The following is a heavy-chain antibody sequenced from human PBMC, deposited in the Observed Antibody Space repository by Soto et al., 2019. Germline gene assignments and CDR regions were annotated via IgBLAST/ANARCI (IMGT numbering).Heavy chain of an antibody. CDR2: IIPIFGTA. D-gene: IGHD6-19*01. J-gene: IGHJ4*02. Sequence: QVQLVQSGAEVKKPGSSVKVSCKASGGTFSSYAISWVRQAPGQGLEWMGGIIPIFGTANYAQKFQGRGTISADESTITAYMEVSSLRSEDTAVYYCARDREGIAVATSFDDWGQGTLVTVSS. CDR1: GGTFSSYA. V-gene: IGHV1-69*01. CDR3: ARDREGIAVATSFDD.